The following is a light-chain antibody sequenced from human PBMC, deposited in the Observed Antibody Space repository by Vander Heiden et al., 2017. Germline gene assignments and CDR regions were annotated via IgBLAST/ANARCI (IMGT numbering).Light chain of an antibody. J-gene: IGLJ2*01. Sequence: SCELTHTPVVAVSPGQTASICCSGDRLGKKYSSWYQQKAGQYPVLVIYHDSKRPSGIPVRFSGSNSGTTATLTIGGTQPLDEADYYWRAWDSSTGVFGGGTKLTVL. V-gene: IGLV3-1*01. CDR1: RLGKKY. CDR3: RAWDSSTGV. CDR2: HDS.